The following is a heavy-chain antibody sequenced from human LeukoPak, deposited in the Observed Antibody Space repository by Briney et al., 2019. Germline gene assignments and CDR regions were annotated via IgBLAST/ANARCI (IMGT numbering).Heavy chain of an antibody. CDR2: ISYDGSNK. CDR3: ARDRPGGSSLDY. V-gene: IGHV3-30-3*01. J-gene: IGHJ4*02. Sequence: PGGSLRLSCAASGFTFSSYAMHWVRQAPGKGLEWVAVISYDGSNKYYADSVKGRFTISRDNSKNTLYLQMNSLRAEDTAVYYCARDRPGGSSLDYWGQGTPVTVSS. CDR1: GFTFSSYA. D-gene: IGHD6-13*01.